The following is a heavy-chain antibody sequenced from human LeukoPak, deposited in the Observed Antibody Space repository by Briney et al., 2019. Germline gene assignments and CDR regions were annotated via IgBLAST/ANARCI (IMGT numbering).Heavy chain of an antibody. J-gene: IGHJ4*02. CDR1: GGSFSGYY. Sequence: SETLSLTRAVYGGSFSGYYWSWIRQPPGKGLEWIGEINHSGSTNYNPSLKSRVTISVDTSKNQFSLKLSSVTAADTAVYYCARARRREGYNPYFDYWGQGTLVTVSS. CDR2: INHSGST. CDR3: ARARRREGYNPYFDY. V-gene: IGHV4-34*01. D-gene: IGHD5-24*01.